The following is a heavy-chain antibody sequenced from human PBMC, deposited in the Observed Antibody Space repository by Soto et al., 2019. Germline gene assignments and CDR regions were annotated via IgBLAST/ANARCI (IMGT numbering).Heavy chain of an antibody. CDR1: GGFFSGYS. CDR2: INDGGSA. V-gene: IGHV4-34*01. CDR3: ARRYGYSFDY. J-gene: IGHJ4*02. D-gene: IGHD1-1*01. Sequence: PSETLSLTCAVYGGFFSGYSWTWIRQSPGKGLEWIGQINDGGSANYNPSLKSRVTISVDTSNNEFFLELSSVTAADTAVYYCARRYGYSFDYWGQGTLVTVSS.